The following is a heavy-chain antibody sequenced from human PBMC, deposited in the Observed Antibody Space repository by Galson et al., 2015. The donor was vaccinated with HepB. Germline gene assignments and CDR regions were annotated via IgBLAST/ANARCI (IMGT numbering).Heavy chain of an antibody. D-gene: IGHD1-7*01. CDR1: GYSFTSYW. CDR3: ARQVYPRITGTTNWFDP. V-gene: IGHV5-51*01. Sequence: QSGAEVKKPGESLKISCKGSGYSFTSYWIGWVRQMPGKGLEWMGIIYPGDSDTRYSPSFQGQVTISADKSISTAYLQWSSLKASDTAMYYCARQVYPRITGTTNWFDPWGQGTLVTVSS. J-gene: IGHJ5*02. CDR2: IYPGDSDT.